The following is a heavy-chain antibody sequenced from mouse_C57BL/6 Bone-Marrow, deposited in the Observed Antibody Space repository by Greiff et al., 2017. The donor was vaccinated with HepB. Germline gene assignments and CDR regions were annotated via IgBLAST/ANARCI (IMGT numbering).Heavy chain of an antibody. Sequence: VKLMESGAELVRPGASVTLSCKASGYTFTDYEMHWVKQTPVHGLEWIGAIDPETGGTAYNQKFKGKAILTADKSSSTAYMELRSLTSEDSAVYYCTLLGDYWGQGTSVTVSS. CDR3: TLLGDY. V-gene: IGHV1-15*01. J-gene: IGHJ4*01. CDR1: GYTFTDYE. CDR2: IDPETGGT.